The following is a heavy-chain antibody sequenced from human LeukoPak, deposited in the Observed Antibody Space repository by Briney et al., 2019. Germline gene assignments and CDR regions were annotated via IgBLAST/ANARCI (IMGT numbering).Heavy chain of an antibody. CDR2: ISGSGNST. J-gene: IGHJ3*02. V-gene: IGHV3-23*01. CDR3: ATAVSRYTLTWGGFDI. CDR1: GFIYSSYV. D-gene: IGHD1-14*01. Sequence: GGSLRLSCAASGFIYSSYVMSWVRQAPGKGLEWVSGISGSGNSTYYADSVKGRFTISRDNSKNTLYLQMNSLKTEDAGVYYCATAVSRYTLTWGGFDIWGQGTRVTVSS.